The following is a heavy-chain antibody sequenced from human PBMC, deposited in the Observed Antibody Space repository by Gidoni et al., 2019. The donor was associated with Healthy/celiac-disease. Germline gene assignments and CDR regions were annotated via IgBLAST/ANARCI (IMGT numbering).Heavy chain of an antibody. J-gene: IGHJ4*02. V-gene: IGHV3-21*01. CDR1: FSSYS. D-gene: IGHD3-22*01. CDR3: ARDRVFPSYYYDSSGYPLDY. Sequence: FSSYSMNWVRQAPGKGLEWVSSISSSSSYIYYADSVKGRFTISRDNAKNSLYLKMNSLRAEDTPVYYCARDRVFPSYYYDSSGYPLDYWGQGTLVTVSS. CDR2: ISSSSSYI.